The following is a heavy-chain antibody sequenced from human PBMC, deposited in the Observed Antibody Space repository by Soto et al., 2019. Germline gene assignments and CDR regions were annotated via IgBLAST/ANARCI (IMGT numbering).Heavy chain of an antibody. CDR1: GFTFSSYS. CDR3: AEAEHPYDDFWSGWIPFDP. CDR2: ISGSGATT. D-gene: IGHD3-3*01. V-gene: IGHV3-23*01. Sequence: PGGSLRLSCAASGFTFSSYSMNWVRQAPGKGLEWVSSISGSGATTYFADSVKGRFTISRDNSKNTLFLQMNGLRAEDTALYYCAEAEHPYDDFWSGWIPFDPWGQATPVTVSS. J-gene: IGHJ5*02.